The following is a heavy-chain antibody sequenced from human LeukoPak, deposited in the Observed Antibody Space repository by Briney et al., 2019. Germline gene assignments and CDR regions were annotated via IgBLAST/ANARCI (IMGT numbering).Heavy chain of an antibody. CDR1: GYSFSSYW. Sequence: GESLKISCKASGYSFSSYWIGWVRQMPGKGLEWMGIIYPGDSATRYSPSFQGQVTISADKSISTAYLQWSSLKASDTAMYYCASSIAATGFDYWGRGTLVTVSS. D-gene: IGHD6-13*01. CDR3: ASSIAATGFDY. V-gene: IGHV5-51*01. J-gene: IGHJ4*02. CDR2: IYPGDSAT.